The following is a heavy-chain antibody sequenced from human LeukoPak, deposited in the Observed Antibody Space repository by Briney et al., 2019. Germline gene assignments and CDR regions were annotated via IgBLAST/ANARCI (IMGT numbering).Heavy chain of an antibody. CDR1: GFTFSSYW. D-gene: IGHD3-10*01. CDR3: AREESQYYYYMDV. Sequence: GGSLRLPCAASGFTFSSYWMSWVRQAPGKGLEWVANIKQDGSEKYYVDSVKGRFTISRDNAKNSLYLQMNSLRAEDTAVYYCAREESQYYYYMDVWGKGTTVTVSS. CDR2: IKQDGSEK. J-gene: IGHJ6*03. V-gene: IGHV3-7*01.